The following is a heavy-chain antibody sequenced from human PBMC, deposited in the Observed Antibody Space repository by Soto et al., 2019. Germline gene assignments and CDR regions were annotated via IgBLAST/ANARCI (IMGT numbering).Heavy chain of an antibody. V-gene: IGHV4-30-4*01. CDR3: ASIVVVTAEYFQH. Sequence: QVQLQESGPGLVKPSQTLSLTCTVSGGSISSGDYYWSWIRQPPGKGLEWIGYIYYSGSTYYNPSPKSRVTISVDTSKNQFSLKLSSVTAADTAVYYWASIVVVTAEYFQHWGQGTLVTVSS. D-gene: IGHD2-21*02. CDR2: IYYSGST. J-gene: IGHJ1*01. CDR1: GGSISSGDYY.